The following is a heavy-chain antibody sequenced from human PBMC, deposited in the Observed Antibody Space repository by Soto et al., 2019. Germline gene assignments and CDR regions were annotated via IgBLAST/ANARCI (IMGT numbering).Heavy chain of an antibody. CDR3: ALSPDFWSGYWAANYYYGMDG. Sequence: ASVKVSCKASGYTFTSYGISWVRQAPGQGLEWMGWISAYNGNTNYAQKLQGRVTMTTDTSTSTAYMELRSLRSDDTAVYYCALSPDFWSGYWAANYYYGMDGWGQGTTVTVSS. J-gene: IGHJ6*02. D-gene: IGHD3-3*01. CDR1: GYTFTSYG. CDR2: ISAYNGNT. V-gene: IGHV1-18*04.